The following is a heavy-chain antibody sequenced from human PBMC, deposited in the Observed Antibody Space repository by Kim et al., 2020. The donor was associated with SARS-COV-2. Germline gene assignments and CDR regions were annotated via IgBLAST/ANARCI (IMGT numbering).Heavy chain of an antibody. CDR1: GGSIRSSPYY. CDR2: VYFSGST. V-gene: IGHV4-39*07. J-gene: IGHJ4*01. CDR3: ARAVAEWPPSHFDS. Sequence: SETLSLTCTVSGGSIRSSPYYWGWIRQPPGKGLEWIGNVYFSGSTYYNPSLTGRVAISIDTSKNQFSLNLNYVTAADTAVYYCARAVAEWPPSHFDSWG. D-gene: IGHD3-3*01.